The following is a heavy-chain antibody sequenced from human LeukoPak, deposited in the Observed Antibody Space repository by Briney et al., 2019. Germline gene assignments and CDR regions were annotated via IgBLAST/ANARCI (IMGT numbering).Heavy chain of an antibody. V-gene: IGHV1-2*02. CDR2: INPNSGGT. CDR3: ARDGVLGGFCSGGSGYAY. CDR1: GYTFTGYY. J-gene: IGHJ4*02. D-gene: IGHD2-15*01. Sequence: ASVKVSCKASGYTFTGYYMHWVRQAPGQGLEWMGWINPNSGGTNYAQKFQGRVTMTRDTSISTAYMELSRLRSDDTAVYYCARDGVLGGFCSGGSGYAYGARETLVTVS.